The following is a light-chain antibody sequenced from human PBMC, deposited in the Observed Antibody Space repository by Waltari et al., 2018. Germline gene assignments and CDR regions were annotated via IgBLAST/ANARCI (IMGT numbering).Light chain of an antibody. CDR3: SSYISSSTLEL. J-gene: IGLJ2*01. V-gene: IGLV2-14*03. CDR1: SSDVGAYNY. Sequence: QSALTQPASVSGSPGQSITISCTGTSSDVGAYNYVSWYHQHPGKAPKLMIFDVSIRPSGVSNRFSCSKSGNTASLTISGLQAEDEADYYCSSYISSSTLELFGGGTSLTVL. CDR2: DVS.